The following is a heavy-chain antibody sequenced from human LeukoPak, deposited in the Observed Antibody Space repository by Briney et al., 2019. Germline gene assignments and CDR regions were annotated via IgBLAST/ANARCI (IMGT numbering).Heavy chain of an antibody. CDR1: GGTFSSYA. CDR3: ARNIRNGVSVSDAFDI. J-gene: IGHJ3*02. D-gene: IGHD2/OR15-2a*01. CDR2: IIPIFGTA. Sequence: SVKVSCTASGGTFSSYAISWVRQAPGQGLEWMGGIIPIFGTANYAQKFQGRVTITTDESTSTAYMELSSLRSEDTAVYYCARNIRNGVSVSDAFDIWGQGTMVTVSS. V-gene: IGHV1-69*05.